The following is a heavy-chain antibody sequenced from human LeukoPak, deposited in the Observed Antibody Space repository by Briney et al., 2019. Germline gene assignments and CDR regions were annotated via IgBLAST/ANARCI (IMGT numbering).Heavy chain of an antibody. V-gene: IGHV1-18*01. CDR3: ARLRTIAAAVPEINWLDP. CDR2: ISAYNGNT. CDR1: GYTFTSYG. Sequence: ASVKVSCKASGYTFTSYGISWVRQAPGQGLEWMGWISAYNGNTNYAQKLQGRVTMTTDTSTSTAYMELRSLRSDDTAVYYCARLRTIAAAVPEINWLDPWGQGTLVTVSS. J-gene: IGHJ5*02. D-gene: IGHD6-13*01.